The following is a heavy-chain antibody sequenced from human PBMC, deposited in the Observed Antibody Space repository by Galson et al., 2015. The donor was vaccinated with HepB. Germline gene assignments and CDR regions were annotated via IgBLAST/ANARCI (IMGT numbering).Heavy chain of an antibody. CDR1: GFTVSSNY. V-gene: IGHV3-53*01. D-gene: IGHD2-2*01. CDR3: AKDLSGGYCSSTSCYGGYYYYGMDV. Sequence: SLRLSCAASGFTVSSNYMSCGRQAPGKGLGWVSVIYSGGSTYYADSVKGRVTISRDNSKYTLYLQMNSLRVEDPAVYYCAKDLSGGYCSSTSCYGGYYYYGMDVSGQGTTVPVSS. CDR2: IYSGGST. J-gene: IGHJ6*02.